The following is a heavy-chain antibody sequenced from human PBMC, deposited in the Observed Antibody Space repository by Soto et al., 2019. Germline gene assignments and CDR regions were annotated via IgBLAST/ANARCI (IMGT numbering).Heavy chain of an antibody. CDR3: ARKEEDDHVWGKSPLD. V-gene: IGHV3-23*01. Sequence: GGSLRLSCAASGFTFHNYAMSWVRQAPGKGLEWVSSINGPGDDTYYADSVKGRLTISRDNSKNTLYLQMNSLRAEDTALYYCARKEEDDHVWGKSPLDWGQGTLVTVSS. CDR2: INGPGDDT. D-gene: IGHD3-16*01. CDR1: GFTFHNYA. J-gene: IGHJ4*03.